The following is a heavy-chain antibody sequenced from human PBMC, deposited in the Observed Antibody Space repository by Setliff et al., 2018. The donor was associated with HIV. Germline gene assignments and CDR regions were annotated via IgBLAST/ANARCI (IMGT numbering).Heavy chain of an antibody. D-gene: IGHD3-10*01. CDR2: IYDTGKI. CDR1: GGSISSSNW. J-gene: IGHJ4*02. Sequence: PSETLSLTCAVSGGSISSSNWWSWIRQSPGKGLEWIGNIYDTGKINYNPSLKGRVTMSIDMSEDQFSLNLRSVTAADTATYYCARVLFGQSGSYKNYYFDYWGQGTLVTVSS. CDR3: ARVLFGQSGSYKNYYFDY. V-gene: IGHV4-4*02.